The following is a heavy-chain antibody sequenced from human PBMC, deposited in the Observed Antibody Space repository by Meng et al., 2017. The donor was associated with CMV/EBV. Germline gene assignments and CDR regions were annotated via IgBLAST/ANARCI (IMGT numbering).Heavy chain of an antibody. CDR1: GGSFSGYY. CDR3: ARGRSFYGSGSYSY. V-gene: IGHV4-34*01. D-gene: IGHD3-10*01. CDR2: INHSGST. J-gene: IGHJ4*02. Sequence: SETLSLTCAVYGGSFSGYYWSWIRQPPGKGLEWIGEINHSGSTNYNPSLKSRVTISVDTSKNQFSLKLSSVTAADTAVYYCARGRSFYGSGSYSYWGQGTPVTVSS.